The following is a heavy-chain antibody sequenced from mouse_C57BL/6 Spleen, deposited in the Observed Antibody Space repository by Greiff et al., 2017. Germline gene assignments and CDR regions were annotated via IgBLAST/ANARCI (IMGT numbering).Heavy chain of an antibody. CDR2: ISDGGSYT. D-gene: IGHD2-3*01. Sequence: EVKLVESGGGLVKPGGSLKLSCAASGFTFSSSAMSWVRQTPEKRLEWVATISDGGSYTYYPDNVKGRFTITRDNAKNNLYLQRSHLKSEDTAMYYGASDGDGYYGYCDVWGTGTTVTVSS. CDR3: ASDGDGYYGYCDV. CDR1: GFTFSSSA. J-gene: IGHJ1*03. V-gene: IGHV5-4*03.